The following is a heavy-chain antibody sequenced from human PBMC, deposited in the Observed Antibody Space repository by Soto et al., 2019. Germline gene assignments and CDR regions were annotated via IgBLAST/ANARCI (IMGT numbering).Heavy chain of an antibody. CDR1: GGSFSGYY. V-gene: IGHV4-34*01. Sequence: QVQLQQWGAGLLKPSETLSLTCAVYGGSFSGYYWSWIRQPPGKGLEWIGEINHSGSTNYNPSLKSRGTISVDTSKNQFSLKLSSVTAADTAVYYCARSPSSGWSFDPWGQGTLVTVSS. CDR2: INHSGST. J-gene: IGHJ5*02. CDR3: ARSPSSGWSFDP. D-gene: IGHD6-19*01.